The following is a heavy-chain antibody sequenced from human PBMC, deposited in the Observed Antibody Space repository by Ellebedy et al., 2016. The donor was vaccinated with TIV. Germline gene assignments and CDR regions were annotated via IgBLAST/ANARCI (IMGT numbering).Heavy chain of an antibody. Sequence: ASVKVSCXVSGYTLTELSMHWVRQAPGKGLEWMGGFDPEDGETIYAQKFQGRVTMTEDTSTDTAYMELSSLRSEDTAVYYCAITYYYDSSGYYDGRYYYGIDVWGQGTTVTVSS. J-gene: IGHJ6*02. CDR1: GYTLTELS. V-gene: IGHV1-24*01. D-gene: IGHD3-22*01. CDR2: FDPEDGET. CDR3: AITYYYDSSGYYDGRYYYGIDV.